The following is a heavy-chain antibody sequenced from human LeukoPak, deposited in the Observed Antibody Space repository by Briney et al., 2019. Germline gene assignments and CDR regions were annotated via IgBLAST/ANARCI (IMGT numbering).Heavy chain of an antibody. J-gene: IGHJ4*02. CDR3: AGDGGYSSGSTYFDY. CDR2: IKQDGSEK. CDR1: GFTFSSYW. V-gene: IGHV3-7*03. D-gene: IGHD6-19*01. Sequence: GGSLRLSCAASGFTFSSYWMSWVRQAPGKGLEWVANIKQDGSEKYYVDSVKGRFTISRDNAKNSLYLQMNSLRAEDTAVYYCAGDGGYSSGSTYFDYWGQGTLVTVSS.